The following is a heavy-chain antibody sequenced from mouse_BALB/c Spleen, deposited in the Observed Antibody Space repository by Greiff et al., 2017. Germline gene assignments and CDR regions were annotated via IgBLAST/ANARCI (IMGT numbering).Heavy chain of an antibody. J-gene: IGHJ4*01. V-gene: IGHV1S29*02. CDR2: IYPYNGGT. CDR3: ARSPLYAMDY. Sequence: VQLQQSGPELVKPGASVKISCKASGYTFTDYNMHWVKQSHGKSLEWIGYIYPYNGGTGYNQKFKSKATLTVDNSSSTAYMELRSLTSEDSAVYYCARSPLYAMDYWGQGTSVTVSS. CDR1: GYTFTDYN.